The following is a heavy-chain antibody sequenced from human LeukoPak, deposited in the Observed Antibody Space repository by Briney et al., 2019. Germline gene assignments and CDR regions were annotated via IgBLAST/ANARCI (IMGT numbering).Heavy chain of an antibody. CDR1: GDSISSYY. J-gene: IGHJ4*02. Sequence: SETLSLTCTVSGDSISSYYWSWIRQPPGKGLEWIGYIYYSGSTNYNPSLKSRVTISVDTSKNQFSLKPNSVTAADTAVYYCARDKGGGYSDYWGQGTLVTVSS. V-gene: IGHV4-59*01. CDR2: IYYSGST. D-gene: IGHD3-16*01. CDR3: ARDKGGGYSDY.